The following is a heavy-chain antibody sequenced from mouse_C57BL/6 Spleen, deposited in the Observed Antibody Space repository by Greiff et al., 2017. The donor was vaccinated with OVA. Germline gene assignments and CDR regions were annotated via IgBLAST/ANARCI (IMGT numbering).Heavy chain of an antibody. CDR2: IYPGGGYT. D-gene: IGHD1-1*01. V-gene: IGHV1-63*01. CDR1: LYTFPHSW. Sequence: QVQLQQSGAELVSPGTSVNLSFQASLYTFPHSWIGRAKQRPGHGLEWIGDIYPGGGYTNYNEKFKGKATLTADKSSSTAYMQFSSLTSEDSAIYYCARCYYGSRGYFDYWGQGTTLTVSS. CDR3: ARCYYGSRGYFDY. J-gene: IGHJ2*01.